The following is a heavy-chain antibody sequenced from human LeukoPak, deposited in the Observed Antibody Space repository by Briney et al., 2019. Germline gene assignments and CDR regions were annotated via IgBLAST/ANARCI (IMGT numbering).Heavy chain of an antibody. Sequence: GGSLRLSCAASGFTFSDHAMSWVRQAPAKGLEWVSSINGNGGGSYYIDSVKGRFTVSRDNSENALYLQMNNLRTEDTAVYFCGKGGGGSRVGCPHGGQGPLVTVFS. J-gene: IGHJ4*02. D-gene: IGHD1-26*01. CDR3: GKGGGGSRVGCPH. V-gene: IGHV3-23*01. CDR2: INGNGGGS. CDR1: GFTFSDHA.